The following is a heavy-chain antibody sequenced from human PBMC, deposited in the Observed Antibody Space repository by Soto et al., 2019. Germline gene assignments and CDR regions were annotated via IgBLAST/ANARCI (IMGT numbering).Heavy chain of an antibody. CDR2: ISYDGSNK. Sequence: PGGSLRLSCAAAGFTFSSYAMDWVRQAPGKGLEWVAVISYDGSNKYYADSVKGRFTISRDNSKNTLYLQMNSLRAEDTAVYYCAREIDTAMANQFDYWGQGTLVTVSS. CDR1: GFTFSSYA. J-gene: IGHJ4*02. CDR3: AREIDTAMANQFDY. D-gene: IGHD5-18*01. V-gene: IGHV3-30-3*01.